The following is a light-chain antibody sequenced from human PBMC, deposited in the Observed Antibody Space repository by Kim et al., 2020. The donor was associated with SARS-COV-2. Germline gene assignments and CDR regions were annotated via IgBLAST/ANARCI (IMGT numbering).Light chain of an antibody. CDR1: KLGDKY. Sequence: VSPGRTASITCSGDKLGDKYACWYQQKPGQSPVLVIYQDSKRPSGIPERFSGSNSGNTATLTISGTQAMDEADYYCQAWDSSTVVFGGGTQLTVL. J-gene: IGLJ2*01. CDR3: QAWDSSTVV. CDR2: QDS. V-gene: IGLV3-1*01.